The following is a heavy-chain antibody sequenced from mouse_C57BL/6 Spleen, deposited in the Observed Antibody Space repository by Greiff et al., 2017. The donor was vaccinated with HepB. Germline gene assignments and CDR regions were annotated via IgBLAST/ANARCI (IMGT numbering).Heavy chain of an antibody. CDR3: VRGMITTVDY. J-gene: IGHJ2*01. V-gene: IGHV10-1*01. CDR2: IRSKSNNYAT. D-gene: IGHD2-4*01. Sequence: DVKLVESGGGLVQPKGSLKLSCAASGFSFNTYAMNWVRQAPGKGLEWVARIRSKSNNYATYYADSVKDRFTISRDDSESMLYLQMNNLKTEDTAMYYCVRGMITTVDYWGQGTTLTVSS. CDR1: GFSFNTYA.